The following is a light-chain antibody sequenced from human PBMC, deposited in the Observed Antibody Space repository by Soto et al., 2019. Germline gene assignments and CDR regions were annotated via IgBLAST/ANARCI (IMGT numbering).Light chain of an antibody. CDR1: QSISSW. CDR3: QQYFNYPYS. J-gene: IGKJ2*03. V-gene: IGKV1-5*01. Sequence: DLQMTQSPSTQSASVGDRVTITCRASQSISSWLAWYQAKPGKAPKLLIYDASNLESGVPSSFSGSGSGTEFTLTISSLQPDDLATYYCQQYFNYPYSFGQGNKLEIK. CDR2: DAS.